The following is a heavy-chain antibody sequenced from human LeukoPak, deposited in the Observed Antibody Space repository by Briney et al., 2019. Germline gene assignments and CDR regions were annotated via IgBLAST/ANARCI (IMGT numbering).Heavy chain of an antibody. CDR1: GFTFGDYA. CDR2: IRSKAYGGTT. Sequence: GGSLRLSCTASGFTFGDYAMSWVRQAPGKGLEWVGFIRSKAYGGTTEYAASVKGRFTISRDDSKSIAYLQMNSLKTEDTAVYYCTRDGKTAASAFDYWGQGTLVTASS. V-gene: IGHV3-49*04. J-gene: IGHJ4*02. D-gene: IGHD2-2*01. CDR3: TRDGKTAASAFDY.